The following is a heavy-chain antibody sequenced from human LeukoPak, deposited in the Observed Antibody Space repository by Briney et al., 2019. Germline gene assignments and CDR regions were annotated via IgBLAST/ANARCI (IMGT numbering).Heavy chain of an antibody. D-gene: IGHD1-26*01. CDR2: IYYSGST. CDR3: ARATFIVGATGYYYYMDV. CDR1: GGSISSYY. Sequence: SETLSLTCTVSGGSISSYYGSWIRQPPGKGLEWIGYIYYSGSTNYNPSLKSRVTISVDTSKNQFSLKLSSVTAADTAVYYCARATFIVGATGYYYYMDVWGKGTTVTISS. J-gene: IGHJ6*03. V-gene: IGHV4-59*01.